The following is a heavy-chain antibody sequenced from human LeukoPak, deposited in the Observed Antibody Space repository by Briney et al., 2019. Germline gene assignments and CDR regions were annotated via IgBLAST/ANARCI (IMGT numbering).Heavy chain of an antibody. J-gene: IGHJ4*02. CDR3: ARAGTYYDFWSGYPGGY. D-gene: IGHD3-3*01. CDR1: GYTFASYG. V-gene: IGHV1-18*01. Sequence: ASVKVSCKASGYTFASYGISWVRQAPGQGLEWMGWISAYNGNTNYAQKLQGRVTMTTDTSTSTAYMELRSLRSDDTAVYYCARAGTYYDFWSGYPGGYWGQGTLVTVSS. CDR2: ISAYNGNT.